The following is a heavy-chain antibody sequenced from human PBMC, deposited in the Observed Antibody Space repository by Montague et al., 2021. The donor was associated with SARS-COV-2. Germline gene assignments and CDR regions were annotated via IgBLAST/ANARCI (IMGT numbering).Heavy chain of an antibody. V-gene: IGHV6-1*01. CDR2: TYYRSEWYS. CDR1: GDSVSTNSGT. Sequence: CAISGDSVSTNSGTWNWVRLSLSRGLEWLRRTYYRSEWYSDYSVSVKSRISINPDTSKNQFSLQLNSVTPEDTAVYYCARAERGSCGDGNCYQYFFNYWGQGTLVTVSS. J-gene: IGHJ4*02. CDR3: ARAERGSCGDGNCYQYFFNY. D-gene: IGHD2-15*01.